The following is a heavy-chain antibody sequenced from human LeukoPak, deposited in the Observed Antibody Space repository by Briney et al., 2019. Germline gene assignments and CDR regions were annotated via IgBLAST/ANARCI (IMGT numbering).Heavy chain of an antibody. V-gene: IGHV3-9*01. CDR2: INWNSGGV. J-gene: IGHJ5*02. CDR3: VKGFCSTITCYGLDP. D-gene: IGHD2-2*01. Sequence: GGSLRLSCAAPVFTFDHYAMHWVRQAPGGGLEWVSGINWNSGGVGYADSLKGRFTISRDNAKNSLYLQMNSLRPEDTALYYCVKGFCSTITCYGLDPWGHGILVTVSS. CDR1: VFTFDHYA.